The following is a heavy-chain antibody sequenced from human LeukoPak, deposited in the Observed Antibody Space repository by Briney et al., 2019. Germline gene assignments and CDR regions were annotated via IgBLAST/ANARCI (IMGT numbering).Heavy chain of an antibody. J-gene: IGHJ6*03. Sequence: GASVKVSCKASGYTFTGYYMHWVRQAPGQGLEWMGWINPNSGGTNYAQKFQGRVTMTRDTSISTAYMELSRLRSDDTAVYYCARGRAAAAYYYYYMDVWGKGTTVTISS. V-gene: IGHV1-2*02. CDR2: INPNSGGT. D-gene: IGHD6-13*01. CDR3: ARGRAAAAYYYYYMDV. CDR1: GYTFTGYY.